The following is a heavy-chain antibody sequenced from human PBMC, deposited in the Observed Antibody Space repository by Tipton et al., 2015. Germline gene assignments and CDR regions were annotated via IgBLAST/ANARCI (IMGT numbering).Heavy chain of an antibody. V-gene: IGHV4-34*01. CDR2: INDSGKS. D-gene: IGHD3-10*01. CDR1: GGSFSDYY. CDR3: ARGRGWRVFDY. Sequence: LRLSCAVYGGSFSDYYWSWIRQSPGKGLEWIGEINDSGKSNYNPSLKSRVTISVDTSKSQFFLKLTSVIAADTAVYFCARGRGWRVFDYWGQGTLVTVSS. J-gene: IGHJ4*02.